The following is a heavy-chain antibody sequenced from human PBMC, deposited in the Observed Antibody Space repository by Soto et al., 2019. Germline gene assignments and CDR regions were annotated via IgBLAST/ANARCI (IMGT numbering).Heavy chain of an antibody. CDR1: GFTFSAYY. J-gene: IGHJ1*01. CDR3: ARGYHDSSGPAPPAEYFQH. CDR2: INPNSGGT. Sequence: GASVKVSCKASGFTFSAYYIYWVRQAPGQGLEWIGWINPNSGGTNNAQKFQGRVTMTRDTSTSTVYMELSALIPDDTAVYYCARGYHDSSGPAPPAEYFQHWGQGTLVTVSS. V-gene: IGHV1-2*02. D-gene: IGHD3-22*01.